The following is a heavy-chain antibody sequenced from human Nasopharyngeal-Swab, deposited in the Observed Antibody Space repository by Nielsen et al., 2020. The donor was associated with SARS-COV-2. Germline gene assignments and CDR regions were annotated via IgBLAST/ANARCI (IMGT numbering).Heavy chain of an antibody. D-gene: IGHD5-12*01. Sequence: GGSLRLSCAASGFTFSSYAMHWVRQAPGKGLEWVAVISYDGSNKYYADSVKGRFTISRDNSKNTLYLQMNSPRAEDTAVYYRARDPDVDIVATDAFDIWGQGTMVTVSS. J-gene: IGHJ3*02. CDR3: ARDPDVDIVATDAFDI. V-gene: IGHV3-30-3*01. CDR1: GFTFSSYA. CDR2: ISYDGSNK.